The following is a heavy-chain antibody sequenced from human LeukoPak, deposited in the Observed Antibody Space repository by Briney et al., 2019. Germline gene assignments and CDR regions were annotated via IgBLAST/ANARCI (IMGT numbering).Heavy chain of an antibody. CDR1: GFTFSSYA. V-gene: IGHV3-30-3*01. CDR3: ARDPFFTTVTNWFDP. J-gene: IGHJ5*02. D-gene: IGHD4-17*01. Sequence: RGGSLRLSCAASGFTFSSYAMHWVRQAPGKGLEWVAVISYDGSNKHYADSVKGRFTISRDNSKNKLYLQMNSLRAEDTAVYYCARDPFFTTVTNWFDPWGQGTLVTVSS. CDR2: ISYDGSNK.